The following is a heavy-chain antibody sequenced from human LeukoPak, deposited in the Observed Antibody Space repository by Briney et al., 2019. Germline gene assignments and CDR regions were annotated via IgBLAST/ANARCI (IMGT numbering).Heavy chain of an antibody. D-gene: IGHD3-3*01. CDR2: VNHSGIT. Sequence: SETLSLTCAVYGESFSDSYWIWIRQPPEKGLEWIGEVNHSGITSYNPSLKSRLTISVDTSKNQFSLKVNSVTAADTAVYYCASSTDYDFLGGPWAQGILVTVSS. V-gene: IGHV4-34*01. CDR1: GESFSDSY. CDR3: ASSTDYDFLGGP. J-gene: IGHJ4*02.